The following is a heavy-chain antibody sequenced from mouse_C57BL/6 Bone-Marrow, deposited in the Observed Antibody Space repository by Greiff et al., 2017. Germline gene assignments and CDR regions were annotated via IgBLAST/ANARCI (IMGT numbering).Heavy chain of an antibody. CDR3: ARGSLTGRDFDY. CDR1: GFTFSSYA. Sequence: EVQLVESRGGLVKPGGSLQLSCAASGFTFSSYAMSWVRQTPEKRLEWVATISDGGSYTYYPDNVKGRVTISRDNAKNNLYLQMSHLKSEDTAMYYGARGSLTGRDFDYWGQGTTLTGSS. J-gene: IGHJ2*01. D-gene: IGHD4-1*01. V-gene: IGHV5-4*01. CDR2: ISDGGSYT.